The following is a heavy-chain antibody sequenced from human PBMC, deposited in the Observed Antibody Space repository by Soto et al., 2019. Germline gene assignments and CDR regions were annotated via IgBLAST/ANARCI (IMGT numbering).Heavy chain of an antibody. CDR2: IRSKANSYAT. J-gene: IGHJ3*02. CDR1: GFTFSGSA. D-gene: IGHD3-3*01. V-gene: IGHV3-73*01. CDR3: TRPYYDFWSGYVDAFDI. Sequence: EVPLVESGGGLVQPGGSLKLSCAASGFTFSGSAMHWVRQASGKGLEWVGRIRSKANSYATAYAASVKGRFTISRDDSKNTAYLQMNSLKTEDTAVYYCTRPYYDFWSGYVDAFDIWGQGTMVTVSS.